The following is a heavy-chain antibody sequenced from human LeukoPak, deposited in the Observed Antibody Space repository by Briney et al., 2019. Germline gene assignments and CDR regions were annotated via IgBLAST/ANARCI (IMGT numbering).Heavy chain of an antibody. D-gene: IGHD3-10*01. Sequence: GGSLRLSCAASGFTFSSYAMHWVRQAPGKGLEYVSAISSNGGSTYYANSVKGRFTISRDNSKNTLYLQMGSLRAEDMSVYYCARDGGLWFGELLVPVFSHYYYGMDVWGQGTTVTVSS. V-gene: IGHV3-64*01. CDR1: GFTFSSYA. J-gene: IGHJ6*02. CDR3: ARDGGLWFGELLVPVFSHYYYGMDV. CDR2: ISSNGGST.